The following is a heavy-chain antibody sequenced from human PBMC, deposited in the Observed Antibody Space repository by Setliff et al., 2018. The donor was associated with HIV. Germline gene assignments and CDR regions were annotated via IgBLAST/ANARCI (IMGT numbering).Heavy chain of an antibody. CDR3: ARDRHYSGLGSYGP. V-gene: IGHV4-4*07. CDR2: IFRSGTT. Sequence: SETLSLTCTLSGGSFGDYHWSWIRQPAGRGLEWIGRIFRSGTTDYKFSLKSRVTISIDTSRNQFSLRLTSVTAEDTAVYYCARDRHYSGLGSYGPWGPGTLVTSPQ. J-gene: IGHJ5*02. D-gene: IGHD3-10*01. CDR1: GGSFGDYH.